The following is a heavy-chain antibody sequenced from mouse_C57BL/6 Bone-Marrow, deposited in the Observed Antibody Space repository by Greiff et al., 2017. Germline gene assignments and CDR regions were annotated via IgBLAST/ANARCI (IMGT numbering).Heavy chain of an antibody. V-gene: IGHV1-80*01. Sequence: QVQLKESGAELVKPGASVKISCKASGYAFSSYWMNWVKQRPGKGLEWIGQIYPGDGDTNYNGKFKGKATLTADKSSSTAYMQLSSLTSEDSAVYFCARFITTVGYAMDYWGQGTSVTGSS. CDR1: GYAFSSYW. J-gene: IGHJ4*01. CDR2: IYPGDGDT. CDR3: ARFITTVGYAMDY. D-gene: IGHD1-1*01.